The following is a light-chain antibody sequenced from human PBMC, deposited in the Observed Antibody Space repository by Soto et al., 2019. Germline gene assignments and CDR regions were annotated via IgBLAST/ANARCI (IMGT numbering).Light chain of an antibody. CDR2: GTS. V-gene: IGKV3-20*01. J-gene: IGKJ1*01. CDR3: QQYGSSSWA. CDR1: QSVSSSY. Sequence: EIVLTQSPGTLSLSPGERATLSCRASQSVSSSYLAWYQQKPGQAPRLLIYGTSSRATANPDRFSGSGSGTDFTLTISRLEPEDFAVYYCQQYGSSSWAFGQGTKVDIK.